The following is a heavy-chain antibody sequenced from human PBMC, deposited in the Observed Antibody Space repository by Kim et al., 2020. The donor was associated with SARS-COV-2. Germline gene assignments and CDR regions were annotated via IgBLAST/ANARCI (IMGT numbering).Heavy chain of an antibody. CDR3: ARGMAVSGYSHYYGMDV. Sequence: SVKVSCKASGGTFSSYAISWVRQAPGQGLEWMGGIIPIFGTANYAQKFQGRVTITADESTSTAYMELSSLRSEDTAVYYCARGMAVSGYSHYYGMDVWGQGTTVTVSS. D-gene: IGHD3-3*01. V-gene: IGHV1-69*13. J-gene: IGHJ6*02. CDR2: IIPIFGTA. CDR1: GGTFSSYA.